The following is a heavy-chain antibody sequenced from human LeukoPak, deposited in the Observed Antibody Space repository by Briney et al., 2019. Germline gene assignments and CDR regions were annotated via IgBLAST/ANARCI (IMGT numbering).Heavy chain of an antibody. CDR2: IYYSGST. Sequence: SETLSLTCTVSGGSISSSSYYWGWIRQPPGKGLGWIGSIYYSGSTYYNPSLKSRVTISVDTSKNQFSLKLSSVTAADTAVYYCARILGDFWSGWGQGTLVTVSS. V-gene: IGHV4-39*01. CDR1: GGSISSSSYY. D-gene: IGHD3-3*01. J-gene: IGHJ4*02. CDR3: ARILGDFWSG.